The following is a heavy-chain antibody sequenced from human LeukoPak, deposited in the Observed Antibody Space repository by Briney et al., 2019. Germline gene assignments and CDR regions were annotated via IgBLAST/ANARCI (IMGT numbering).Heavy chain of an antibody. D-gene: IGHD6-19*01. J-gene: IGHJ4*02. CDR2: IHYSWST. CDR3: AVSGYSSVWYPYYFDY. Sequence: SETLSLTCTVSGGSLSSYYWSWLRQPPGKGLDGIGYIHYSWSTHYNPSLMSRVNISVDPSKNQFSLKLSSVTAADTALYYCAVSGYSSVWYPYYFDYWGQGTLVTVSS. V-gene: IGHV4-59*01. CDR1: GGSLSSYY.